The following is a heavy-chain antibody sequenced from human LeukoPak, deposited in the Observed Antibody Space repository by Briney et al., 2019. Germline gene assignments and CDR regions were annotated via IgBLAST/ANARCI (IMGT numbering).Heavy chain of an antibody. CDR2: ISSSSSYI. J-gene: IGHJ6*02. V-gene: IGHV3-21*01. Sequence: GGSLRLSCAASGFTFSSYSMNWVRQAPGKGLEWVSSISSSSSYIYYADSVKGRFTISRDNAKNSLYLQMNSLRAEDTAVYYCARDRGYGDYVPGMDVWGQGTTVTVSS. CDR1: GFTFSSYS. D-gene: IGHD4-17*01. CDR3: ARDRGYGDYVPGMDV.